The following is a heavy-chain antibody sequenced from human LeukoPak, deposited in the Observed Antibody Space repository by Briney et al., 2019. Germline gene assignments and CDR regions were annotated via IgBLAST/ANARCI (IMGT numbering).Heavy chain of an antibody. CDR3: VSFYEAY. CDR1: GFTFTSYS. J-gene: IGHJ4*02. D-gene: IGHD2/OR15-2a*01. CDR2: TSDRGDYT. V-gene: IGHV3-23*01. Sequence: TGGSLRLSCAASGFTFTSYSMSWVRQAPGKGLEWVSGTSDRGDYTYYADSVKGRFTISKDNATNTVYLQMNNLRAEDTAVYYCVSFYEAYWGRGTLVTVSS.